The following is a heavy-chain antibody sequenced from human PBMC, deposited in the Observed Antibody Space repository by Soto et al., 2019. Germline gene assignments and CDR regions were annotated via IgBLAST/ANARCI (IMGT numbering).Heavy chain of an antibody. CDR1: EFTFSRYE. V-gene: IGHV3-48*03. CDR3: ARARLYYSGSGTPLCFDA. D-gene: IGHD3-10*01. CDR2: ISSSGTTV. Sequence: DVQLVESGGGLVQPGGSLRLSCVASEFTFSRYEMNWVRQSPGKGLEWVSYISSSGTTVYYADSVKGRFTISRDNARNSVWLQMNSLRAEDTALYYCARARLYYSGSGTPLCFDAWGQGSLVTVSS. J-gene: IGHJ5*02.